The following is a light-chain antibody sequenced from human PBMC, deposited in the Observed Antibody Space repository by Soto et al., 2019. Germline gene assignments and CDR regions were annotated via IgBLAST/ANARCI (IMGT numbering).Light chain of an antibody. CDR1: QSIGRL. V-gene: IGKV3-11*01. J-gene: IGKJ4*01. Sequence: EIVLTQSPATLSLSPGERVTLSCRASQSIGRLLAWYQHKPGQAPRLLIYNASNRATGTPARFSGSGAGTDFTLTISSLEPEDFADYSSQQRANWLTFGGGTKVEIK. CDR3: QQRANWLT. CDR2: NAS.